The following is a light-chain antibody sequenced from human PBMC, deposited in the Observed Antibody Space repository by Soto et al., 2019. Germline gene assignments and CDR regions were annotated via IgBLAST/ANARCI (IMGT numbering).Light chain of an antibody. CDR2: ENN. V-gene: IGLV1-51*02. CDR3: GTWDSSPSAGHYV. CDR1: SSKIGNNY. Sequence: QSVLTQPPSVSAAPGQKVTISCSGSSSKIGNNYVSWYQQLPGTAPKLLIYENNKRPSGIPDRFSGSKSGTSATLGITGLQTGDEADYYCGTWDSSPSAGHYVFGTGTKVTVL. J-gene: IGLJ1*01.